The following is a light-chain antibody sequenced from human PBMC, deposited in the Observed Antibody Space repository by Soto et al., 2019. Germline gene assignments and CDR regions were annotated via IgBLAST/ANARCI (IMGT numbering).Light chain of an antibody. CDR2: EVS. CDR1: HSLLHTSGYNY. Sequence: DIVMTQSTLSLPVAPGEPASISCRSSHSLLHTSGYNYLDWYLQKPGQSPQLLIYEVSTRVSGVPDRFSGSGSGTDFTLEISRVETDDVGIYYCMQSTQLPPTFGQGTRLEIK. V-gene: IGKV2D-29*02. CDR3: MQSTQLPPT. J-gene: IGKJ5*01.